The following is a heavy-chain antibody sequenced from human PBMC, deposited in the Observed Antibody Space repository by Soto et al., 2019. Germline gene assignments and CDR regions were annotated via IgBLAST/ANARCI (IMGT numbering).Heavy chain of an antibody. CDR3: ARGHKWELRYFDY. CDR2: IYYSGST. Sequence: QVQLQESGPGLVKPSETLSLTCTVSGCSVSSGSYYWSWIRQPPGKGLEWIGYIYYSGSTNYNPSLKSRATISVDTSKNQFSLKLSSVTAADTAVYYCARGHKWELRYFDYWGQGTLVTVSS. D-gene: IGHD1-26*01. V-gene: IGHV4-61*01. CDR1: GCSVSSGSYY. J-gene: IGHJ4*02.